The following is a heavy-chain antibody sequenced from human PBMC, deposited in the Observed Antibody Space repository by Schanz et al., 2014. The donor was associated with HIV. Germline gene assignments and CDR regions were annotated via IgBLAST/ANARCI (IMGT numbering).Heavy chain of an antibody. D-gene: IGHD1-26*01. CDR2: INGDETEK. CDR1: GFTFSSHW. V-gene: IGHV3-7*01. CDR3: VLPSAKIVGGLGEHYFDH. Sequence: EVQLLESGGGLVQPGGSLRLTCAASGFTFSSHWMHWVRQAPGKGLEWVANINGDETEKYYVDSVRGRFTISRDNAKNSLYLQMNSLSAEDTAVYYCVLPSAKIVGGLGEHYFDHWGQGTLVTVSS. J-gene: IGHJ4*02.